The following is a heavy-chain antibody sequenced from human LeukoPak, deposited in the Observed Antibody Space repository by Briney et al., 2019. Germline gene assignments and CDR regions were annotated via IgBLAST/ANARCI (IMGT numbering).Heavy chain of an antibody. CDR2: IFHSGST. CDR1: DYSLCSDDYY. D-gene: IGHD3-22*01. CDR3: ARETIDITITVVVRMGDAFDI. J-gene: IGHJ3*02. Sequence: SETLSLTCIVSDYSLCSDDYYWGWIRQPPGKGLEWIGSIFHSGSTYYNPSLKSRVTISVDTSKNQFSLRLSTVTAADTSVYYCARETIDITITVVVRMGDAFDIWGQGTMVTVSS. V-gene: IGHV4-38-2*02.